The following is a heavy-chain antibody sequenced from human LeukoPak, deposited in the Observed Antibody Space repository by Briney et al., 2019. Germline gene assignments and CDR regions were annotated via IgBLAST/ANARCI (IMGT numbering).Heavy chain of an antibody. CDR3: GRVILGEAKSPIDC. J-gene: IGHJ4*02. D-gene: IGHD3-10*01. CDR2: IYYSGST. V-gene: IGHV4-39*01. Sequence: SETLSLTCTVSGGSISSSSYYWGWIRQPPGKGLEWIGSIYYSGSTYYSPSLKSRVTIFVDTSKNQFSLKLTSVTAADTAIYYCGRVILGEAKSPIDCWGQGTLVTVSS. CDR1: GGSISSSSYY.